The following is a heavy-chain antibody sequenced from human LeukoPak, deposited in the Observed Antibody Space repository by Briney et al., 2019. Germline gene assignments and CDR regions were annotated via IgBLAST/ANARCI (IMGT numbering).Heavy chain of an antibody. J-gene: IGHJ4*02. CDR2: INRNGGTI. CDR3: VRERSTSNWYGTPDFDY. Sequence: GGSLRLSCAASGFTFDDYGMSWVRQVPGKGLEWVSGINRNGGTINYADSVKGRFTISRDSAKNSLYLQMNSLRAEDTALYHCVRERSTSNWYGTPDFDYWGQGTLVTVSS. D-gene: IGHD6-13*01. V-gene: IGHV3-20*01. CDR1: GFTFDDYG.